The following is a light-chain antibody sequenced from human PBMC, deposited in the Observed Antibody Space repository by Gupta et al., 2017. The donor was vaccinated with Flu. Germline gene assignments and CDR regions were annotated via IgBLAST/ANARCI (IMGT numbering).Light chain of an antibody. V-gene: IGKV1D-12*01. CDR3: QQSQSFPSS. Sequence: DIQMTQSPSSVSASVGDRVTFTCRASQGISTWLAWYQQKPGKAPKLLIYDATSLQSGVPSRFSGSGSGTDFTLTISRLQPAEVATYYCQQSQSFPSSFGQGTKLDIK. CDR1: QGISTW. CDR2: DAT. J-gene: IGKJ2*03.